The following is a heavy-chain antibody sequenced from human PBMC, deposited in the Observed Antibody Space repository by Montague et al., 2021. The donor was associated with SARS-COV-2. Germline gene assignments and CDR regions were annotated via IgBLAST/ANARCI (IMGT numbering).Heavy chain of an antibody. CDR1: GDSISPYY. D-gene: IGHD3-10*01. V-gene: IGHV4-59*08. CDR3: AGHPFKSPGDPRPFDP. CDR2: LYYSGST. J-gene: IGHJ5*02. Sequence: SETLSLTCSVSGDSISPYYWTWIRQPPGKGLEWLAYLYYSGSTNXNPSLKSRVTISVDTSKNELSLKLSSVTAAETTVYFCAGHPFKSPGDPRPFDPWGQGALVIVSS.